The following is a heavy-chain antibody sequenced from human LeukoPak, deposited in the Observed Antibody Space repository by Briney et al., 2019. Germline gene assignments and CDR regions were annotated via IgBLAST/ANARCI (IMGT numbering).Heavy chain of an antibody. Sequence: SETLSLTCTVSGGSISSYYWSWFRQPPGKGLEWIGYIYYSGSTNYNPSLKSRVTISVDTSKNQFSLKLSSVTAADTAVYYCARRKVRGVAPDAFDIWGQGTMVTVSS. V-gene: IGHV4-59*08. J-gene: IGHJ3*02. D-gene: IGHD3-10*01. CDR2: IYYSGST. CDR1: GGSISSYY. CDR3: ARRKVRGVAPDAFDI.